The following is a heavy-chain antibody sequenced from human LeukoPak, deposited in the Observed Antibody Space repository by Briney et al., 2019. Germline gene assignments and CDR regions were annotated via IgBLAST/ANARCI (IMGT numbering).Heavy chain of an antibody. V-gene: IGHV3-74*01. CDR2: INSDGSRT. Sequence: GSLSLSCAASGFTLNGYWMHWVRQAPGKGLVWVSRINSDGSRTDYADSVKGRFTISRDNARNTLLVQMNSLRAEDTAVYYCASVVGGYYPPVEAFDLWGQGTLVTVSS. D-gene: IGHD3-3*01. CDR3: ASVVGGYYPPVEAFDL. J-gene: IGHJ3*01. CDR1: GFTLNGYW.